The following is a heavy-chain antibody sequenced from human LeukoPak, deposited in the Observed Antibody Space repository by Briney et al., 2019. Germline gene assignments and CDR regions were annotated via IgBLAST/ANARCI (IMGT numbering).Heavy chain of an antibody. CDR3: ARDRSTGLGKYYYMDV. D-gene: IGHD7-27*01. CDR2: IKQDGSEK. Sequence: GGSLRLSCAASGFTFSSYWMSWVRQAPGKGLEWMANIKQDGSEKYYVDSVKGRFTISRDNSKNTLYLQMNSLRAEDTAVYYCARDRSTGLGKYYYMDVWGKGTTVTVSS. J-gene: IGHJ6*03. V-gene: IGHV3-7*03. CDR1: GFTFSSYW.